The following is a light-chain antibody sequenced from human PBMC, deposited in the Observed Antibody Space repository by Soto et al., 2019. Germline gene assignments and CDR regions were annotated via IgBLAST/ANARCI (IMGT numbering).Light chain of an antibody. J-gene: IGKJ2*03. CDR2: GSS. CDR3: QHYNNWPPYS. Sequence: ETVMTQSPDTLSVSPGKSATLSCRASRDISTNLAWFHQKPGQAPRLVLYGSSKRAADIPARFSGSGSGTHFTLTITSLQSADFGVYYCQHYNNWPPYSFGQGTKLEIK. CDR1: RDISTN. V-gene: IGKV3-15*01.